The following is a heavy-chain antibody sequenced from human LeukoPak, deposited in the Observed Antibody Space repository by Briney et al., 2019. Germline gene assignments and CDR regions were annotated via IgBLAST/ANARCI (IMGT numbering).Heavy chain of an antibody. V-gene: IGHV4-34*01. CDR3: ARGPTGATRFDY. Sequence: PSETLSLTCAVYGGSVSGYYWSWIRQPPGKGLEWIGEINHSGSTNYKPSLKSRVTISVDTSKNQFSLKLSSVTAADTGVYYCARGPTGATRFDYWGQGTLVTVSS. CDR1: GGSVSGYY. D-gene: IGHD1-26*01. J-gene: IGHJ4*02. CDR2: INHSGST.